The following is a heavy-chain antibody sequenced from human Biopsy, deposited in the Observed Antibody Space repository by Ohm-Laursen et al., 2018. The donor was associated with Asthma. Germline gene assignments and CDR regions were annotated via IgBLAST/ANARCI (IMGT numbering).Heavy chain of an antibody. CDR2: ISYGGGNK. CDR1: GFTFSIYD. V-gene: IGHV3-30*03. D-gene: IGHD4-23*01. CDR3: ARTHERWTSIQDDALDI. Sequence: SLRLSCAASGFTFSIYDIHWVRQAPGKGLEWVAVISYGGGNKFYGDSVKGRFTLSRDNSRNTLYLQMNSLRVEDTAIYYCARTHERWTSIQDDALDIWGQGTMVSVSS. J-gene: IGHJ3*02.